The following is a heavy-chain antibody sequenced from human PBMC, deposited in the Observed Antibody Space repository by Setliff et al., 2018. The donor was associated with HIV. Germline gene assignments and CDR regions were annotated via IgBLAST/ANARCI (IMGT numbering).Heavy chain of an antibody. CDR1: GITFSNAW. J-gene: IGHJ4*02. CDR2: ISSTSSYI. D-gene: IGHD2-8*01. Sequence: GGSLRLSCAASGITFSNAWMSWVRQAPGKGLEWVSSISSTSSYIYYADSVKGRFTISRDNAKNPLYLQMNSLRAEDTAVYYCAREWNGGYDYWGQGTLVTVSS. CDR3: AREWNGGYDY. V-gene: IGHV3-21*01.